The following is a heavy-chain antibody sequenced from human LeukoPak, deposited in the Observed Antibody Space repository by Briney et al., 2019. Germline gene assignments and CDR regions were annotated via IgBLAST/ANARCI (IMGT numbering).Heavy chain of an antibody. CDR1: GFTFSTYW. V-gene: IGHV3-7*01. Sequence: GGSLRLSCEASGFTFSTYWMSWVRQAPGKGLEWVANIKQDGSEKYYVDSVKGRFTISRDNARNSLYLQMNSLRAEDTAMYYCARDSAGNDYWGQGTLVTVSS. CDR3: ARDSAGNDY. D-gene: IGHD6-13*01. CDR2: IKQDGSEK. J-gene: IGHJ4*02.